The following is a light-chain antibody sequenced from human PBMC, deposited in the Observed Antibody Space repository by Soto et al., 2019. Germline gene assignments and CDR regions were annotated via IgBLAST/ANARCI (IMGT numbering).Light chain of an antibody. Sequence: EIVLTQSPGTLSLSPGERATLSCRASQSVSSNYLAWYQQKPGQAPSLLIYDASSRATGIPDRFSGSGSGTDFTLTISRLEPEDFAMYDCQQYGSSAPIPFGQGTRLEIE. CDR2: DAS. J-gene: IGKJ5*01. CDR1: QSVSSNY. CDR3: QQYGSSAPIP. V-gene: IGKV3-20*01.